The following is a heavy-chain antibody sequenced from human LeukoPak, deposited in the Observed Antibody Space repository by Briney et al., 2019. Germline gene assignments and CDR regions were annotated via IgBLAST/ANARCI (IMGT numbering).Heavy chain of an antibody. CDR3: ARAYCSSTSCYGLFDY. Sequence: PSETLSLTCTVSGGSISSYYWSWIRQPPGKGLEWIGYIYYSGSTNYNPSLKSRVTISVDTSKNQFSLKLSSVTAADTAVYYCARAYCSSTSCYGLFDYWGQGTLVTVSS. V-gene: IGHV4-59*01. D-gene: IGHD2-2*01. J-gene: IGHJ4*02. CDR1: GGSISSYY. CDR2: IYYSGST.